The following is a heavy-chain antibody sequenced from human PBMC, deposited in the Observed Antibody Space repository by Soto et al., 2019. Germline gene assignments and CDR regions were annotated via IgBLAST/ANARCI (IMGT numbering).Heavy chain of an antibody. D-gene: IGHD2-2*01. CDR2: VGESGTPT. J-gene: IGHJ6*02. Sequence: GSLRLSCAASGFTFSSYAMKWVRQAPGKGLEWVSLVGESGTPTYYADSVKGRFTISRDNSGNTLFLEMYSLRAEDTAVYYCARYIPGVRYYGMDVWGQGTTVTVSS. CDR3: ARYIPGVRYYGMDV. V-gene: IGHV3-23*01. CDR1: GFTFSSYA.